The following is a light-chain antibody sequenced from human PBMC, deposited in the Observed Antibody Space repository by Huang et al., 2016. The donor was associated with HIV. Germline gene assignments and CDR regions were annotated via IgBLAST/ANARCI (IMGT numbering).Light chain of an antibody. J-gene: IGKJ5*01. CDR2: DAS. CDR1: ESVSSS. Sequence: EIVMTQSPDTLSVFPGERVTLSCRASESVSSSLAWYQQKSGQAPRLLIYDASTRATGIPARFSGSGSGTEFTLTINSLLSEDFAVYYCQQYNDWPPITFGQGTRLDMK. V-gene: IGKV3-15*01. CDR3: QQYNDWPPIT.